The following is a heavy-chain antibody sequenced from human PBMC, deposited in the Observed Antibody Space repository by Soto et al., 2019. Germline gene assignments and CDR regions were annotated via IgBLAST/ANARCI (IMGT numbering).Heavy chain of an antibody. Sequence: EVQLLESGGGLVQPGGSLRLSCAVSGLTFSSYAMSWVRQAPGKGPEWVSVISGSGGNTYYADSVKGRFTISRDNSKNTLYLQMNSLRAEDTAVYYCAKDLYGDYTGDYWGQGTLVTVSS. CDR1: GLTFSSYA. D-gene: IGHD4-17*01. V-gene: IGHV3-23*01. CDR2: ISGSGGNT. J-gene: IGHJ4*02. CDR3: AKDLYGDYTGDY.